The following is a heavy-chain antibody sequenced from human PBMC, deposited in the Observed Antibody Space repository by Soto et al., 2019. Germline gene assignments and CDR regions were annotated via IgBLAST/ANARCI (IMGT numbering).Heavy chain of an antibody. Sequence: QVQLVQSGTEVKKPGASVKVSCKASGYTFTSHTIHWMRQAPGQSLEWMAWINVNNDNTKYSHKFQGRVSLTMDTSASTVYMELSSLRSEDMAVYYCARSSFTAVDYWGQGTLVSVSS. D-gene: IGHD5-18*01. CDR3: ARSSFTAVDY. CDR2: INVNNDNT. J-gene: IGHJ4*02. V-gene: IGHV1-3*01. CDR1: GYTFTSHT.